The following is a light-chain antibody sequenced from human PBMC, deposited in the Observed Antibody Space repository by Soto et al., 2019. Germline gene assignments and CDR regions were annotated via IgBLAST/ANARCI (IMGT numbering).Light chain of an antibody. CDR2: GAS. Sequence: EVVMTQSPATLSVSQGERATLSCRASQSVSSNLAWYQQKPGQAPRLLIYGASTRATDIPARFFGSGSGTEFTLTISSLQSEDSAVYYCQQYNNWPLTFGGGTKVDIK. V-gene: IGKV3D-15*01. CDR1: QSVSSN. J-gene: IGKJ4*01. CDR3: QQYNNWPLT.